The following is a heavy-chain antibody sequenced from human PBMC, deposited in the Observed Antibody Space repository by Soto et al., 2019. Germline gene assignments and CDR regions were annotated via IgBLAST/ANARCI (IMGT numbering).Heavy chain of an antibody. D-gene: IGHD6-13*01. CDR1: DFTISSYG. V-gene: IGHV3-23*01. J-gene: IGHJ4*02. CDR2: IRGTGGT. CDR3: AKDHFGYSSSWTPDY. Sequence: GGSLRLSCAASDFTISSYGMSWVRQAPGKGLEWVSVIRGTGGTYYADSVKGRFTISRDNSKNTLYLQMNSLRAEDTAVYYCAKDHFGYSSSWTPDYWGQGTLVTVSS.